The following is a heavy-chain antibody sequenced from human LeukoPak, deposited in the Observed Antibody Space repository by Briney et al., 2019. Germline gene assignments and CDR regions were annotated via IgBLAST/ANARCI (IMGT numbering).Heavy chain of an antibody. CDR2: IYYSGST. Sequence: PSETLSLTCTVSGASISTYYWGWIRQPPGKGLEWIGYIYYSGSTNYNPSLKSRLTISVDTSKNQFSLKLNSVTATDTAVYYCARGANWFDPWGQGTLVTVSS. J-gene: IGHJ5*02. CDR1: GASISTYY. V-gene: IGHV4-59*01. CDR3: ARGANWFDP.